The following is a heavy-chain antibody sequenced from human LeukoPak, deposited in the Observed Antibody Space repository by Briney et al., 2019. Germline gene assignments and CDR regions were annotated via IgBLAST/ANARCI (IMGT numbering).Heavy chain of an antibody. D-gene: IGHD4-23*01. J-gene: IGHJ4*02. CDR3: VREAGDGGNPTTYYFDY. V-gene: IGHV1-46*01. CDR2: INPSTGGT. Sequence: GASVKVSCKASGYTFTTYYTHWVRQAPGQGLEWMGMINPSTGGTIYAQKFQGRVTMTRDTSTSTVYMELSALRSEDTAVYYCVREAGDGGNPTTYYFDYWGQGTLVTVSS. CDR1: GYTFTTYY.